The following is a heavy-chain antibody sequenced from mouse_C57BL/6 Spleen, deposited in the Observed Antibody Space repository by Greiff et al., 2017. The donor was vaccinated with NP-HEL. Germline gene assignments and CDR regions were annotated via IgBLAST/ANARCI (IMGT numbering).Heavy chain of an antibody. CDR3: ATSTYGSSYGYCDV. V-gene: IGHV1-55*01. CDR1: GYTFTSYW. J-gene: IGHJ1*03. D-gene: IGHD1-1*01. Sequence: QVQLQQPGAELVKPGASVKMSCKASGYTFTSYWITWVKQRPGQGLEWIGDIYPGSGSTTYNEKFKSKATLTVDTSSSTAYMQLSSLTSEDSAVYYCATSTYGSSYGYCDVWGTGTTVTVSS. CDR2: IYPGSGST.